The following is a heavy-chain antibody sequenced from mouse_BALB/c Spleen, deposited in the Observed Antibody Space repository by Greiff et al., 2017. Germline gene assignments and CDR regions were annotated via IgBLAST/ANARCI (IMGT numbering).Heavy chain of an antibody. Sequence: QVQLQQSGPELVKPGASVKISCKASGYAFSSSWMNWVKQRPGQGLEWIGRIYPGDGDTNYNGKFKGKATLTADKSSSTAYMQLSSLTSVDSAVYFCSYGYAMDYWGQGTSVTVSS. CDR2: IYPGDGDT. CDR1: GYAFSSSW. D-gene: IGHD1-1*02. CDR3: SYGYAMDY. V-gene: IGHV1-82*01. J-gene: IGHJ4*01.